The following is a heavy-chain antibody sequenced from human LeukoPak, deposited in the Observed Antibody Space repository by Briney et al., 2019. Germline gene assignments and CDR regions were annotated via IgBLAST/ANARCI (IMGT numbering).Heavy chain of an antibody. CDR3: TTDPLAYCGGDCYPGGY. D-gene: IGHD2-21*02. CDR2: IKSKTDGGTT. V-gene: IGHV3-15*01. J-gene: IGHJ4*02. CDR1: GFTFSNAW. Sequence: PGVSLRHSCAASGFTFSNAWMSRVRQAPGKGLEWVGRIKSKTDGGTTDYAAPVKGRFTISRDDSKNTLYLQMNSLKTEDTAVYYCTTDPLAYCGGDCYPGGYWGQGTLVTVSS.